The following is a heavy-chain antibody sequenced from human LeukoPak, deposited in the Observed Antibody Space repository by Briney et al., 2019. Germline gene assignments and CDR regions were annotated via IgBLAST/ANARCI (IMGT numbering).Heavy chain of an antibody. D-gene: IGHD3-16*01. J-gene: IGHJ3*02. CDR3: ARHGRERDSRNQGDAFDI. CDR1: GASISDYL. CDR2: IDPSGST. Sequence: SETLSLTCTVSGASISDYLWSWIRQSPGKRLEWIGYIDPSGSTNYNPSLNSRATVSVDTSKHHFSLKVMSVTAADTAVYFCARHGRERDSRNQGDAFDIWGQGTVVIVSS. V-gene: IGHV4-4*09.